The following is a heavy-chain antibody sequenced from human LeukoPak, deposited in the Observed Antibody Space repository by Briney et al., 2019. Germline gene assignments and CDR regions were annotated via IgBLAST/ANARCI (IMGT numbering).Heavy chain of an antibody. V-gene: IGHV4-4*07. CDR3: ARDRGFMVRGSRRGYDDYYYYMDV. CDR1: GGSISSYY. Sequence: SETLSLTCTVSGGSISSYYWSWIRQPAGKGLEWIGRIHSSGSTNYNPSLKSRVTISVDTSKNQFSLKLSSVTAADTAVYYCARDRGFMVRGSRRGYDDYYYYMDVWGKGTTVTISS. J-gene: IGHJ6*03. CDR2: IHSSGST. D-gene: IGHD3-10*01.